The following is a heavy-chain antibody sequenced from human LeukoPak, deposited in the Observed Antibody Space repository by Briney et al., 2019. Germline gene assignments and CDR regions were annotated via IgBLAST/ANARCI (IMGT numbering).Heavy chain of an antibody. Sequence: ASVKVSCKASGYTFTSNYIHWVRQAPGQGLEWMGMIYPRDGSTSYAQKFQGRVTVTRDTSTSTVHMELSGMRSEDTAVYYCARDQEGFDYWGQGTLVTVSS. V-gene: IGHV1-46*01. CDR1: GYTFTSNY. CDR2: IYPRDGST. CDR3: ARDQEGFDY. J-gene: IGHJ4*02.